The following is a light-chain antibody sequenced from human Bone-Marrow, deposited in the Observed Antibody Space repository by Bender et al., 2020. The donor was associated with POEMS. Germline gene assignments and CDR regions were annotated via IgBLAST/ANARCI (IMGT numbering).Light chain of an antibody. V-gene: IGLV2-11*01. CDR2: DVT. J-gene: IGLJ3*02. CDR3: CSYASHSWV. Sequence: QSALTQPASVSGSPGQSVTISCTGASSDIDDYTLVSWYQQHPGKAPKLMIYDVTKRASGVPDRFSGSRSGNTASLTISGLQAEDEADYHCCSYASHSWVFGGGTKLTVL. CDR1: SSDIDDYTL.